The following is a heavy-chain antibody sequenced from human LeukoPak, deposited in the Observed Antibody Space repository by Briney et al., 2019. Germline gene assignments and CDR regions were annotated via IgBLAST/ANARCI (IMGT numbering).Heavy chain of an antibody. D-gene: IGHD1-26*01. CDR3: ARGGVGATTYVWFDP. V-gene: IGHV1-46*01. CDR2: INPSGGTT. CDR1: GYIFTSYS. J-gene: IGHJ5*02. Sequence: ASVKVSCKASGYIFTSYSMHWVRRAPGQGLEWMGIINPSGGTTNYAQKFQGRVTMTRDTSTSTVYMEPSSLRSEDTAVYYCARGGVGATTYVWFDPWGQGTLVTVSS.